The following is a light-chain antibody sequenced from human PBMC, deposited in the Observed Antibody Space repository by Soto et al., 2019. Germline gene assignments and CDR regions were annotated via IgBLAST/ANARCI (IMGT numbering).Light chain of an antibody. Sequence: QSVLTQPASVSGSPGQSITSCCTGASSDVGGYDYVSWYQQHPGKAPKLMIYDVTNRPSGVSNRFSGSKSGNTASLTISGLQAEDEADYYCISYASINTYVFGTGTKVTVL. J-gene: IGLJ1*01. V-gene: IGLV2-14*01. CDR3: ISYASINTYV. CDR1: SSDVGGYDY. CDR2: DVT.